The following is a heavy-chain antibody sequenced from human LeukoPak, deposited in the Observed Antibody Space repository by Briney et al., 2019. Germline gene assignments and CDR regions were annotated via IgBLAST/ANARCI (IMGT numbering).Heavy chain of an antibody. CDR2: ISAYNGNT. J-gene: IGHJ4*02. D-gene: IGHD2-2*01. CDR1: GYTFTSYG. Sequence: GASVKVSCKASGYTFTSYGISWVRQAPGQGLEWMGWISAYNGNTNYAQKLQGRVTMTTDTSTSTAYMEMRSLRSDDTAVYYCARGEIVVVPAAHGTHTLFDYWGQGTLVTVSS. V-gene: IGHV1-18*01. CDR3: ARGEIVVVPAAHGTHTLFDY.